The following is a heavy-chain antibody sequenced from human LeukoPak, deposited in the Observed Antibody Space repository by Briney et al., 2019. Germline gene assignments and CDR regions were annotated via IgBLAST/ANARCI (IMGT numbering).Heavy chain of an antibody. CDR1: GGSISSYY. CDR3: ARCSRVYYYYMDV. Sequence: SETLSLTCTVSGGSISSYYWSWIRQPAGKGLEWIGRIYTSGSTNYNPSLKSRVTMSVETSKNQFSLKPNSVTAADKAVYSCARCSRVYYYYMDVWGKGTTVTVSS. D-gene: IGHD6-13*01. J-gene: IGHJ6*03. V-gene: IGHV4-4*07. CDR2: IYTSGST.